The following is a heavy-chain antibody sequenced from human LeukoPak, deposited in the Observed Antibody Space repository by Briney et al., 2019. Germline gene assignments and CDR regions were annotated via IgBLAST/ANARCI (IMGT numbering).Heavy chain of an antibody. CDR2: IYYSGST. V-gene: IGHV4-59*01. Sequence: SETLSLTCTVSGGSISSYYWSWIRQPPGKGLEWIGYIYYSGSTEYNPSLRSRVTISLEMSKRQFSLILTSVTAADTAVYYCASNTGTVFDYWGQGALVTVSS. J-gene: IGHJ4*02. CDR3: ASNTGTVFDY. CDR1: GGSISSYY. D-gene: IGHD7-27*01.